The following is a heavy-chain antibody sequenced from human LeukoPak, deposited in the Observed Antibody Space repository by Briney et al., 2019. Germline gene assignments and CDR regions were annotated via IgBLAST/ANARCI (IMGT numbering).Heavy chain of an antibody. CDR3: ARVQVGYNYGPLDY. V-gene: IGHV1-69*04. D-gene: IGHD5-12*01. Sequence: GSSVKVSCKASGGTFSSYAISWVRPAPGQGLAWMGRIIPILGIANYAQKFQGRVTITADKSTSTAYMELSSLRSEDTAVYYCARVQVGYNYGPLDYWGQGTLVTVSS. CDR2: IIPILGIA. J-gene: IGHJ4*02. CDR1: GGTFSSYA.